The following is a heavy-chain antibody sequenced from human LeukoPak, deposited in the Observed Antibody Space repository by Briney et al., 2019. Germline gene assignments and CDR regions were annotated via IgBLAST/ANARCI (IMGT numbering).Heavy chain of an antibody. V-gene: IGHV3-23*01. CDR1: GFTFRSHA. CDR2: IYENGGTT. J-gene: IGHJ4*02. D-gene: IGHD2-21*01. CDR3: AKDFRIGYSAHFDY. Sequence: GGSLRLSCVGSGFTFRSHAMSWVRQAPEKGLEFVSGIYENGGTTYYADSGKGRFSISRDNSKNTLYLQMDSLRGEDTAVYYCAKDFRIGYSAHFDYWGQGALVTVSS.